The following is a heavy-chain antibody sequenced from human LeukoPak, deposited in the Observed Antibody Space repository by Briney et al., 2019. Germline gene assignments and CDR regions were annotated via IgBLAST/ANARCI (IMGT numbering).Heavy chain of an antibody. Sequence: TTGGSLRLSCAASGFTVSSNYMSWVRQAPGKGLEWVSSISSSSSYIYYADSVKGRFTISRDNAKNSLYLQTNSLRAEDTAVYYCARDVFVVLLEKSGSYTHHPFDYWGQGTLVTVSS. CDR3: ARDVFVVLLEKSGSYTHHPFDY. CDR2: ISSSSSYI. J-gene: IGHJ4*02. CDR1: GFTVSSNY. D-gene: IGHD1-26*01. V-gene: IGHV3-21*01.